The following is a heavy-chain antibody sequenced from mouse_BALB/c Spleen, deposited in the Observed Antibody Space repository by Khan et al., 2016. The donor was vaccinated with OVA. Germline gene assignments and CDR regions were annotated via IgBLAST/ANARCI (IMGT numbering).Heavy chain of an antibody. CDR2: INPNTDNT. CDR3: ARGYDFFAY. J-gene: IGHJ3*01. CDR1: GYSFTAYY. V-gene: IGHV1-26*01. D-gene: IGHD2-14*01. Sequence: VHVKQSGPDLVKTGASVTISCKASGYSFTAYYMNWVKLRHGKSLECIGRINPNTDNTNYNQKFKGMAILTVDTTSSTAFMELRSLTSEDSAVYFCARGYDFFAYWGQGTLVTVSA.